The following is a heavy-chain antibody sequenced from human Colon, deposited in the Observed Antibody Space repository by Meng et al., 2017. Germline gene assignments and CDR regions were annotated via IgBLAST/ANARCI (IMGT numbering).Heavy chain of an antibody. D-gene: IGHD6-19*01. CDR1: GGSFSGYY. CDR2: INHSGST. J-gene: IGHJ5*02. CDR3: ARERLSSGWYGGRWFDP. Sequence: QRRLQQGGAGLLKPSETLSLTCAVYGGSFSGYYWSWIRQPPGKGLEWIGEINHSGSTNYNPSLKSRVTISVDTSKNQFSLKLSSVTAADTAVYYCARERLSSGWYGGRWFDPWGQGTLVTVSS. V-gene: IGHV4-34*01.